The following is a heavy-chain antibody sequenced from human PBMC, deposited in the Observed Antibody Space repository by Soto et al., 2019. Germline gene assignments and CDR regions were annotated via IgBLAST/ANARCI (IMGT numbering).Heavy chain of an antibody. CDR3: ATWASYRPPPPGLDAFDI. Sequence: GGSGEVSFQASCFTLSRHGISWVGRGPGQRPEWMGWISAYNGNTNYAQKLQGRVTMTTDTSTSTAYMELRSLRSDDTAVYYCATWASYRPPPPGLDAFDIWGQGTMVTVSS. D-gene: IGHD3-16*02. CDR2: ISAYNGNT. V-gene: IGHV1-18*01. J-gene: IGHJ3*02. CDR1: CFTLSRHG.